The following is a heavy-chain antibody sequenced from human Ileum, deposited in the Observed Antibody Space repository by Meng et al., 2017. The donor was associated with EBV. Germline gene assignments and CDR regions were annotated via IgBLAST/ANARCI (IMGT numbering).Heavy chain of an antibody. CDR3: ARGVAGEGYYFDY. CDR2: IYYSGST. D-gene: IGHD2-21*01. J-gene: IGHJ4*02. CDR1: GGAVSSDNDY. V-gene: IGHV4-61*01. Sequence: QVQRQESGPGLVKPPETLTLTFTVAGGAVSSDNDYWDWIRQPPGKGLEWIGSIYYSGSTSYNPSLYSRVTISVDTSKNQFSLKLSSVTAADSAVYYCARGVAGEGYYFDYWGQGTLVTVSS.